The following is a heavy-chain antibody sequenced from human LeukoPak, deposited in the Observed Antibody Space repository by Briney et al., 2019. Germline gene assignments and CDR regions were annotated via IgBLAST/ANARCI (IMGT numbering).Heavy chain of an antibody. CDR2: VSGSGVTT. Sequence: QPGRSLRLSCAASGFTFNNYAMSWVRQAPGKGLEWVSVVSGSGVTTYYADSVKGRFTVSRDNSKNTLYLQMSSLRAEDTAVYYCAKWSVLVPAAHVYFFDHWGQGTLVTVSS. V-gene: IGHV3-23*01. J-gene: IGHJ4*02. CDR1: GFTFNNYA. CDR3: AKWSVLVPAAHVYFFDH. D-gene: IGHD2-2*01.